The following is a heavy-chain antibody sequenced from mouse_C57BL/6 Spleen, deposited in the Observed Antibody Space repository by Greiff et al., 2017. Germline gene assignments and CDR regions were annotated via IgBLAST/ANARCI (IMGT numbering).Heavy chain of an antibody. D-gene: IGHD1-1*01. CDR1: GYTFTSYW. CDR2: IHPNSGST. J-gene: IGHJ4*01. V-gene: IGHV1-64*01. Sequence: VQLQQPGAELVKPGASVKLSCKASGYTFTSYWMHWVKQRPGQGLEWIGMIHPNSGSTNYNEKFKSKATLTVDKSSSTAYMQLSSLTSEDSAVYYCARGGTVVEDYAMDYWGQGTSVTVSS. CDR3: ARGGTVVEDYAMDY.